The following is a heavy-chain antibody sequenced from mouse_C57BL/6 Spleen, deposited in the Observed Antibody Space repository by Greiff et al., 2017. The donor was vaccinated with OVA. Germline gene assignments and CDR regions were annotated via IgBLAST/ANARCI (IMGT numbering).Heavy chain of an antibody. CDR1: GYTFTSYW. CDR2: IDPSDSYT. D-gene: IGHD1-1*01. V-gene: IGHV1-69*01. Sequence: VQLQQPGAELVMPGASVKLSCKASGYTFTSYWLHWVKQRPGQGLEWIGEIDPSDSYTHYNQKFTGKSTLTVDKSSSTAYMQLSRLTSEDSAVDYCARSSYGSSFSMDYWGQGTSVTVSA. J-gene: IGHJ4*01. CDR3: ARSSYGSSFSMDY.